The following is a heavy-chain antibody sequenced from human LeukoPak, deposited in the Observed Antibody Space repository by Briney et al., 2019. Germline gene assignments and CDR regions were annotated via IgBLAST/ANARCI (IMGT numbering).Heavy chain of an antibody. CDR1: GDSISDVSFY. V-gene: IGHV4-39*01. CDR3: ARHSRGYYYGSGSSAGDDY. Sequence: PSETLSLTCTVYGDSISDVSFYWGWIRQPPGEGLEWIGSIYYSGSTYYNPSLKSRVTISVDTSKNQFSLKLSSVTAADTAVYFCARHSRGYYYGSGSSAGDDYWGQGTLVTVSS. J-gene: IGHJ4*02. CDR2: IYYSGST. D-gene: IGHD3-10*01.